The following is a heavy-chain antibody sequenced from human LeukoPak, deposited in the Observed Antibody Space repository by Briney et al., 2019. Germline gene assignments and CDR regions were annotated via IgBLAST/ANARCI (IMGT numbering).Heavy chain of an antibody. CDR1: GFTFSSYA. CDR3: ARHGARSTSCKD. D-gene: IGHD2-2*01. CDR2: ISYDGSNK. J-gene: IGHJ1*01. V-gene: IGHV3-30*04. Sequence: GGSLRLSCAASGFTFSSYAMHWVRQAPGKGLEWVAVISYDGSNKYYADSVKGRFTISRDNSKNTLYLQMNSLRAEDTAVYYCARHGARSTSCKDWGQGTLVTVSS.